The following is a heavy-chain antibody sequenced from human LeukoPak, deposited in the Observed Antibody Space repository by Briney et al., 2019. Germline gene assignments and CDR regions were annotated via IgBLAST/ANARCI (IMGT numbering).Heavy chain of an antibody. Sequence: SETLSLTCAVYGGSFSGYYWSWIRQPPGKGLEWIGEINHSGSTNYNPSLKSRVTISVDTSKNQFSLKLSSVTAADTAVYYCARGRPYYDFWSGYYTGLYYFDYWGQGTLVTVSS. D-gene: IGHD3-3*01. CDR3: ARGRPYYDFWSGYYTGLYYFDY. CDR2: INHSGST. V-gene: IGHV4-34*01. CDR1: GGSFSGYY. J-gene: IGHJ4*02.